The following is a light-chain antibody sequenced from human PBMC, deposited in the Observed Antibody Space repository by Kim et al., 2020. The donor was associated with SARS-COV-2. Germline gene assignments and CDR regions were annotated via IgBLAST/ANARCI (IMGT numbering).Light chain of an antibody. CDR2: QDR. V-gene: IGLV3-1*01. CDR1: KLGDKY. CDR3: QAWDSSTFYV. J-gene: IGLJ1*01. Sequence: VPPGQTASITCSGDKLGDKYACWYQQKPGQSPVLVIYQDRKRPSGIPERFSGSNSGNTATLTISGTQAMDEADYYCQAWDSSTFYVFGTGTKVTVL.